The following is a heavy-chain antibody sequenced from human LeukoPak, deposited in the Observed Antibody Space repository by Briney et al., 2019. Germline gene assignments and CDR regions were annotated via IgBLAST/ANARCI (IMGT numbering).Heavy chain of an antibody. D-gene: IGHD4-17*01. Sequence: ASVKVSCKASGYTFTGYYMHWVRQAPGQGLEWMGWINPNSGGTNYAQKFQGRVTITADKSTSTAYMELSSLRSEDTAVYYCARRRSRPHYYMDVWGKGTTVTVSS. CDR3: ARRRSRPHYYMDV. J-gene: IGHJ6*03. CDR1: GYTFTGYY. CDR2: INPNSGGT. V-gene: IGHV1-2*02.